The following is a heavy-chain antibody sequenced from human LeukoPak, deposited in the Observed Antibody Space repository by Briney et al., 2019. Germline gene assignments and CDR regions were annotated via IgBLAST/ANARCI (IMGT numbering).Heavy chain of an antibody. V-gene: IGHV1-18*01. CDR1: GYTFTTYG. CDR2: ISSYNGNT. J-gene: IGHJ4*02. Sequence: ASVKVSCKTSGYTFTTYGISWIRQASGQGLEWMGWISSYNGNTNYAQKFQGRVTLTADTSTSTAYMEVSSLRSDDTAVYYCAREESIGSYQFLHDYWGQGTLVTVSS. D-gene: IGHD1-26*01. CDR3: AREESIGSYQFLHDY.